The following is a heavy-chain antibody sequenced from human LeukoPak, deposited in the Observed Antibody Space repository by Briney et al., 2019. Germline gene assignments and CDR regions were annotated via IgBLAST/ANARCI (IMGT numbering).Heavy chain of an antibody. CDR2: VSYDGSNT. V-gene: IGHV3-30*03. CDR3: AAQYYYDSSGHYYVGNWFDP. Sequence: GGSLRLSCAASGFTFSRYGMHWVRQAPGKGLEWVAAVSYDGSNTYYVDSVKGRFTISGDNSKSTLYLQMNSLRAEDTAVYYCAAQYYYDSSGHYYVGNWFDPWGQGTLVTVSS. CDR1: GFTFSRYG. J-gene: IGHJ5*02. D-gene: IGHD3-22*01.